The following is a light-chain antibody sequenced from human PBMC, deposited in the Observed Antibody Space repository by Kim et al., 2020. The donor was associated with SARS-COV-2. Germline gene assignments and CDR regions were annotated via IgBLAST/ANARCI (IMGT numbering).Light chain of an antibody. Sequence: DIRMTQSHSTLSASVGDRVTLACRASQSVDRRLAWYQQKPGEAPKVLIYDASSLQRGVPSRFSGGGSGTEFALTITTLQPDDFATYYCQQYYVYPLTFGGGTKVDIK. CDR2: DAS. J-gene: IGKJ4*01. V-gene: IGKV1-5*01. CDR3: QQYYVYPLT. CDR1: QSVDRR.